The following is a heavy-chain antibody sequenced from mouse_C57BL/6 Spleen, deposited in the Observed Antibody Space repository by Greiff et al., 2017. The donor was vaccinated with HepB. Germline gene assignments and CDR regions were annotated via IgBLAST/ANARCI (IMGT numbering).Heavy chain of an antibody. J-gene: IGHJ2*01. Sequence: VQLQQPGAELVKPGASVKLSCKASGYTFTSYWMHWVKPRPGQGLEWIGMIHPNSGSTNYNEKFKSKATLTVDKSSSTAYMQLSSLTSEDSAVYYCARSWYYGSSYDYFDYWGQGTTLTVSS. CDR1: GYTFTSYW. CDR2: IHPNSGST. V-gene: IGHV1-64*01. D-gene: IGHD1-1*01. CDR3: ARSWYYGSSYDYFDY.